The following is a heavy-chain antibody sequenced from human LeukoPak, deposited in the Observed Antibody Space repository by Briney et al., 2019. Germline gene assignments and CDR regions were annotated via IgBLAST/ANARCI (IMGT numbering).Heavy chain of an antibody. J-gene: IGHJ6*03. CDR3: AKVIRRPGFYYYYYMDV. CDR2: IKQDGSEK. D-gene: IGHD6-6*01. V-gene: IGHV3-7*01. Sequence: GGSLRLSCAASGFTFSSHWMSWVRQAPGKGLEWVANIKQDGSEKYYVDSVKGRFTISRDNAKNSLYLQMNSLRAEDTAVYYCAKVIRRPGFYYYYYMDVWGKGTTVTISS. CDR1: GFTFSSHW.